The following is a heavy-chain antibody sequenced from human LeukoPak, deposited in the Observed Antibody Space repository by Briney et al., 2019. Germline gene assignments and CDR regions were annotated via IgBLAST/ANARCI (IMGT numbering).Heavy chain of an antibody. D-gene: IGHD1-26*01. Sequence: GGSLRLSCAASGFTFSSYAMHWVRQAPGKGLEWVAVISYDGSNKYYADSVKGRFTISRDNSKNTLYLQMNSLRAEDTAVYYCARDHVWDLAFDIWGQGTMVTVSS. V-gene: IGHV3-30-3*01. CDR3: ARDHVWDLAFDI. CDR1: GFTFSSYA. CDR2: ISYDGSNK. J-gene: IGHJ3*02.